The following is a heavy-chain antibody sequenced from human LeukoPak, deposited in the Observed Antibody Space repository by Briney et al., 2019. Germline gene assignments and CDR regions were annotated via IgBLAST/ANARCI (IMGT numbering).Heavy chain of an antibody. J-gene: IGHJ4*02. CDR1: GFTFRIDW. CDR3: ARDLGYSLDY. V-gene: IGHV3-74*01. CDR2: TNSDGSNT. D-gene: IGHD2-15*01. Sequence: GGSLRLSCAASGFTFRIDWMHWVRQAPGKGLVWVSLTNSDGSNTIYADSVKGRFTVSRDNAKSTLYLQMNSLRAEDTAVYYCARDLGYSLDYWGQGTLVTVSS.